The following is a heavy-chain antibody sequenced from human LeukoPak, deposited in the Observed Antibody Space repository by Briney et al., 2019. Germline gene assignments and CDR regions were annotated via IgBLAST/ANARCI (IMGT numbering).Heavy chain of an antibody. Sequence: GGSLTLSCAASGFTVSSNYMTWVRQAPEKGLEWVSVIHKNAITYYADTVKGRFTISRDNSKNMLYLQMNRLGAEDTAVYYCGRSGLSRFGFWGQGTLVTVSS. CDR2: IHKNAIT. D-gene: IGHD2/OR15-2a*01. CDR3: GRSGLSRFGF. V-gene: IGHV3-53*01. CDR1: GFTVSSNY. J-gene: IGHJ4*02.